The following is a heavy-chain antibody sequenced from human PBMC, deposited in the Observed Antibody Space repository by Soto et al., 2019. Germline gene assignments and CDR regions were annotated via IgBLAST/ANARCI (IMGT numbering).Heavy chain of an antibody. Sequence: VQLVQSGAEVKKPGASVKVSCKSSGDSFNDYYLHWVRQAPGQGLEWMGWINPNSGVTKYAQKFQCWVTMTRDTSIRTVYMELSRLRSDDTAFYYCARESGGATATLDYYYFYMDVWGKGTTVTVSS. CDR3: ARESGGATATLDYYYFYMDV. V-gene: IGHV1-2*04. J-gene: IGHJ6*03. D-gene: IGHD5-12*01. CDR1: GDSFNDYY. CDR2: INPNSGVT.